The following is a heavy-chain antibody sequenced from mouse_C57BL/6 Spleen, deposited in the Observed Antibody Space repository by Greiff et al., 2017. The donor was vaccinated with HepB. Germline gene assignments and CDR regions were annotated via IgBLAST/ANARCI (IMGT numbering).Heavy chain of an antibody. Sequence: VQLQESGAELVMPGASVKLSCKASGYTFTSYWMHWVKQRPGQGLEWIGEIDPSDSYTNYNQKFKGKSTLTVDKSSSTAYMQLSSLTSEDSAVYYCARGPFYYDYDGYFDVWGTGTTVTVSS. D-gene: IGHD2-4*01. J-gene: IGHJ1*03. CDR2: IDPSDSYT. V-gene: IGHV1-69*01. CDR3: ARGPFYYDYDGYFDV. CDR1: GYTFTSYW.